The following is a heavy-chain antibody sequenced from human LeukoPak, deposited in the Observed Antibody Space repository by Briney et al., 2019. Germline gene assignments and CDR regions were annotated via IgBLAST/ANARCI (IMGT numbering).Heavy chain of an antibody. CDR3: ARGYSNSL. D-gene: IGHD6-6*01. J-gene: IGHJ4*02. CDR2: IRNSGSAI. CDR1: GFPFGDYD. Sequence: PGGSLRLSCAASGFPFGDYDMSWIRQAPGKGLEWVSYIRNSGSAIYYADSVKGRFTISRDNAKKSLYLQMNSLRAEDTAVYYCARGYSNSLWGQGTLVTVSS. V-gene: IGHV3-11*04.